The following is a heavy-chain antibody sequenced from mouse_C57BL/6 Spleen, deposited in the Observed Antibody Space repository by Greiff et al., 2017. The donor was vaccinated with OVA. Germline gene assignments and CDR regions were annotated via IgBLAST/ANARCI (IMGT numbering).Heavy chain of an antibody. Sequence: QVHVKQPGAELVKPGASVKMSCKASGYTFTSYWITWVKQRPGQGLEWIGDIYPGSGSTNYNEKFKSKATLTVDTSSSTAYMQLSSLTSEDSAVYYCARGPYYGSSAWFAYWGQGTLVTVSA. CDR2: IYPGSGST. CDR3: ARGPYYGSSAWFAY. V-gene: IGHV1-55*01. CDR1: GYTFTSYW. J-gene: IGHJ3*01. D-gene: IGHD1-1*01.